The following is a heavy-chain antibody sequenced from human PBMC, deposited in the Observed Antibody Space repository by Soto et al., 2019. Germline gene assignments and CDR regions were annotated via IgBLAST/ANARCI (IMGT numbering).Heavy chain of an antibody. CDR3: AGRYCSSTSCYAGSAYFQH. CDR2: IYHSGST. Sequence: QVQLQESGPGLVKPSGTLSLTCAVSSGSISSSNWWSWVRQPPGKGLEWIGEIYHSGSTNYNPSLKSRVTLSVDKSKNQFSLKLSSVTAADTAVYYCAGRYCSSTSCYAGSAYFQHWGQGTLVTVSS. CDR1: SGSISSSNW. V-gene: IGHV4-4*02. J-gene: IGHJ1*01. D-gene: IGHD2-2*01.